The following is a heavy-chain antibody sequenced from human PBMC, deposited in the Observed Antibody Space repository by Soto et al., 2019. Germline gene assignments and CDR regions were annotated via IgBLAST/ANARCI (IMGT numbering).Heavy chain of an antibody. Sequence: DVRLVESGGGLVQPGGSLRLSCAASSFTFSSYWLSWVRQAPGKGLEWVATIKQDGSENSYVDSVKGRFTISRDNAKNSLYLQMSSLRADDTAVYYCARDGPFISVAAPAFQYAMDVWGQGTTVTVS. D-gene: IGHD6-19*01. V-gene: IGHV3-7*03. CDR2: IKQDGSEN. CDR1: SFTFSSYW. CDR3: ARDGPFISVAAPAFQYAMDV. J-gene: IGHJ6*02.